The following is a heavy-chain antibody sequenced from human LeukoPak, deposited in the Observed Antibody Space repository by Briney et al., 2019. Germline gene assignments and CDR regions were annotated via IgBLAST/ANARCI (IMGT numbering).Heavy chain of an antibody. Sequence: GGSLRLSCAASGFTVSKNYMSWVRQAPGKGLEWVSAISGSGGSTYYADSVKGRFTISRDNSKNTLYLQMNSLRAEDTAVYYCAKDFWYYDFWSGAPTDSMDVWGQGTTVTVSS. D-gene: IGHD3-3*01. V-gene: IGHV3-23*01. CDR2: ISGSGGST. CDR3: AKDFWYYDFWSGAPTDSMDV. CDR1: GFTVSKNY. J-gene: IGHJ6*02.